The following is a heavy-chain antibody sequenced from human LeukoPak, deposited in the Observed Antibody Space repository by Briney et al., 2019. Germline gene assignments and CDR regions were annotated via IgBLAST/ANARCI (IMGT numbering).Heavy chain of an antibody. Sequence: GGSLRLSCAASGFTFSSYTMHWIRQAPGEGLEGGSSISGSNSYIFYADSVKGRFTVSRDNAKDSLYLQMNSLRAEDTAVYYCARGRGAAAPYYFDYWGQGTLVTVSS. D-gene: IGHD2-15*01. V-gene: IGHV3-21*01. CDR1: GFTFSSYT. CDR3: ARGRGAAAPYYFDY. J-gene: IGHJ4*02. CDR2: ISGSNSYI.